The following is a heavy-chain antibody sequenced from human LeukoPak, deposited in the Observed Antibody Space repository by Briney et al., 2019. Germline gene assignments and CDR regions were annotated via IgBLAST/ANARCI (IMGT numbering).Heavy chain of an antibody. V-gene: IGHV3-30*03. J-gene: IGHJ5*02. Sequence: GGSLRLSCTASGFTFSSYGMHWVRQAPGKGLEWVAVISYDGSNKYYADSVKGRFTISRDNSKNTLYVQMNSLRAEDTAVYYCARDPAKFWSGYYRTPSANWFDPWGQGTLVTVSS. CDR2: ISYDGSNK. CDR3: ARDPAKFWSGYYRTPSANWFDP. CDR1: GFTFSSYG. D-gene: IGHD3-3*01.